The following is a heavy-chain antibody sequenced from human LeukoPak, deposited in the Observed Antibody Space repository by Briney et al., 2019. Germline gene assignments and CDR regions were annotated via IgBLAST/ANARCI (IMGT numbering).Heavy chain of an antibody. CDR3: ATRILASAGTNWFDP. D-gene: IGHD2-15*01. V-gene: IGHV4-34*01. J-gene: IGHJ5*02. CDR1: GGSFSGYY. CDR2: INRSGST. Sequence: SETLSLTCAVYGGSFSGYYWSWIRQPPGKGLEWIGEINRSGSTNYNPSLKSRVTISVDTSKNQFSLKLSSVTAADTAVYYCATRILASAGTNWFDPWGQGTLVTVSS.